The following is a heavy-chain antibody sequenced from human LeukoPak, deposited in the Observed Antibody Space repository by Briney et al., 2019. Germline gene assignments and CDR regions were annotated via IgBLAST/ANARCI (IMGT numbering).Heavy chain of an antibody. CDR2: INPNSGGT. V-gene: IGHV1-2*02. J-gene: IGHJ6*02. Sequence: GASVKVSCKASGYTFTGYYMHWVRQAPGQGLEWMGWINPNSGGTNYAQKFQGRVTMTRDTSISTAYMELSRLRSDDTAVYYCARAGCSSTSRYSFNYYYGMDVWGQGTTVTVSS. CDR3: ARAGCSSTSRYSFNYYYGMDV. CDR1: GYTFTGYY. D-gene: IGHD2-2*01.